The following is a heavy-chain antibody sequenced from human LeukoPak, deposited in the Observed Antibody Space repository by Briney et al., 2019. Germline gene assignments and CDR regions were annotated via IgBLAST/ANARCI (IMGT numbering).Heavy chain of an antibody. Sequence: ASVTVSCKVSGYTLTELSMHWVRQAPGKGLEWMGGVDPEDGETIYAQKFQGRVTMTEDTSTDTAYMELSSLRSEDTAVYYCAAPVWGSYPLPFDYRGERTLVTVSS. CDR2: VDPEDGET. J-gene: IGHJ4*02. CDR1: GYTLTELS. V-gene: IGHV1-24*01. D-gene: IGHD3-16*02. CDR3: AAPVWGSYPLPFDY.